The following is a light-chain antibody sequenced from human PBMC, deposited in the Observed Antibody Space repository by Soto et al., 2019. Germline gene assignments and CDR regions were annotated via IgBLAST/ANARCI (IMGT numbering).Light chain of an antibody. Sequence: QSVLTQPPSASGTPGQTVTISSSGSSSNIGTNYVSWYQQLPGTAPKLLIYGNNQRPSGVPDRFSGSRSGTSASLAVSGLRSEDEADDYCAAWDDSLSGVVFGGGTKVTVL. CDR2: GNN. V-gene: IGLV1-47*01. CDR1: SSNIGTNY. CDR3: AAWDDSLSGVV. J-gene: IGLJ3*02.